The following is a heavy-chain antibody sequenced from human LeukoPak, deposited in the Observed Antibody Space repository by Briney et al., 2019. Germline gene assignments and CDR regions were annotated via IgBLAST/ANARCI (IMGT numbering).Heavy chain of an antibody. V-gene: IGHV3-30*02. J-gene: IGHJ5*02. CDR2: IRYDGSNK. CDR1: GFTFSSYG. D-gene: IGHD3-22*01. Sequence: GGSLRLSCAASGFTFSSYGMHWVRQAPGKGLEWVAFIRYDGSNKYYADSVKGRFTISRDNSKNTLYLQMNSLRAEDTAVYYCAKLRGYYTNWFGPWGQGTLVTVSS. CDR3: AKLRGYYTNWFGP.